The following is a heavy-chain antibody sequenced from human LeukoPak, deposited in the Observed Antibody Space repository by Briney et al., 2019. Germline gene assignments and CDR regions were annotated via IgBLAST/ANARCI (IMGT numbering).Heavy chain of an antibody. V-gene: IGHV1-46*01. CDR1: GYTFTSYG. J-gene: IGHJ5*02. Sequence: VASVKVSCKASGYTFTSYGISWVRQAPGQGLEWMGIINPSGGSTSYAQKFQGRVTMTRDTSTSTVYMELSSLRSEDTAVYYCARDESGSWATDSWFDPWGQGTLVTVSS. CDR2: INPSGGST. CDR3: ARDESGSWATDSWFDP. D-gene: IGHD1-26*01.